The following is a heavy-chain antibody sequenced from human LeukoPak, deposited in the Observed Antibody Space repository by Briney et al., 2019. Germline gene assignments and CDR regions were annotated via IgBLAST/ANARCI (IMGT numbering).Heavy chain of an antibody. CDR2: IYYSGTT. CDR3: ARSTSSGYGLSH. V-gene: IGHV4-59*01. Sequence: SETLSLICTVSGGSIRSYFWSWIRQSPGKGLEWIGYIYYSGTTNYNPSLKSRVTVSLDTSKNRFSLNLNSVTAADTAVYFCARSTSSGYGLSHWGQGTLVTVSS. J-gene: IGHJ4*02. D-gene: IGHD6-13*01. CDR1: GGSIRSYF.